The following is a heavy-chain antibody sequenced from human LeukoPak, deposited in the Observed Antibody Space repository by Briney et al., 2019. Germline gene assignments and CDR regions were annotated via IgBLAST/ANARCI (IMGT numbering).Heavy chain of an antibody. V-gene: IGHV1-2*06. Sequence: ASVKVSCKASGYTLIGYYMHWVRQAPGQGLEWMGRINPNSGGTNFAQKFQGRVTMTRDTSINTAYMEPSRLRSDDTAMYYCARVSISPGDSGWYPNFDSWGQGTLVTVSS. CDR2: INPNSGGT. J-gene: IGHJ4*02. CDR3: ARVSISPGDSGWYPNFDS. D-gene: IGHD6-19*01. CDR1: GYTLIGYY.